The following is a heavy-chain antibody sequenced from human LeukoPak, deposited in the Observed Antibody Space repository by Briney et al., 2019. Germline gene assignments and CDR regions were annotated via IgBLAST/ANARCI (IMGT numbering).Heavy chain of an antibody. CDR1: GFTFSSYA. CDR2: ISGSGGTT. V-gene: IGHV3-23*01. J-gene: IGHJ4*02. Sequence: GGSLRLSCAASGFTFSSYAMSWVRQAPGKGLEWVSAISGSGGTTYYADSVKGRFTISRDNSKNTLYLQMNSLRAEDTAVYYCARNQIQRIAVAGMDYWGQGTLVTVSS. D-gene: IGHD6-19*01. CDR3: ARNQIQRIAVAGMDY.